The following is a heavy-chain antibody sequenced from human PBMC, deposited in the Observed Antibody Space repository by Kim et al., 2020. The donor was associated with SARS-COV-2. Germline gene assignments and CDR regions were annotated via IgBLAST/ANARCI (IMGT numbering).Heavy chain of an antibody. D-gene: IGHD2-15*01. V-gene: IGHV4-4*02. J-gene: IGHJ6*02. Sequence: HRGSTNYNASLKSQVTISVDKSKNQFSLQLSCVTAADTAVYYCARGWSLDVWGQGTTVTVSS. CDR3: ARGWSLDV. CDR2: HRGST.